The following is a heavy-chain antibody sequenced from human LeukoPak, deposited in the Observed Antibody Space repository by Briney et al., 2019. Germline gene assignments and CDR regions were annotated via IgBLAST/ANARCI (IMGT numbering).Heavy chain of an antibody. CDR3: ARCTTDYYYMDV. V-gene: IGHV1-69*05. CDR2: IIPIFGTA. D-gene: IGHD4-17*01. Sequence: SVKVSCKASGGTFSSHAISWVRQAPGQGLEWMGRIIPIFGTANYAQKFQGRVTITTDESTSTAYMELSSLRSEDTAVYYCARCTTDYYYMDVWGKGTTVTVSS. CDR1: GGTFSSHA. J-gene: IGHJ6*03.